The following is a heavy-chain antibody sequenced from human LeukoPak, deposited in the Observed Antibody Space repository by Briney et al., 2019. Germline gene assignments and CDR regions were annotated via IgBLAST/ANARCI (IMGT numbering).Heavy chain of an antibody. CDR1: GYSISSGYF. CDR3: ARYRGGSGYHFDY. J-gene: IGHJ4*02. Sequence: SETLSLTCTVSGYSISSGYFWGWIRQPPGKGLEWIGSIYHSGSTSYNPSLKSRLTISVDTSKNQFSLKLTSVTAADTAVYYCARYRGGSGYHFDYWGQGTLVTVSS. V-gene: IGHV4-38-2*02. D-gene: IGHD5-12*01. CDR2: IYHSGST.